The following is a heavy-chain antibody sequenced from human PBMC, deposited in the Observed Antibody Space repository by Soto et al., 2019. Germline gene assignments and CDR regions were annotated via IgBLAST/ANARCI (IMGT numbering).Heavy chain of an antibody. D-gene: IGHD6-6*01. CDR2: IYYSGST. Sequence: TSETLSLTCTVSGGSISSYYWSWIRQPPGKGLEWIGYIYYSGSTNYNPSLKSRVTISVDTSKNQFSLKLSSVTAADTAVYYCARDCIDSSSSGDWFDPWGQGTLVTVS. V-gene: IGHV4-59*01. CDR3: ARDCIDSSSSGDWFDP. CDR1: GGSISSYY. J-gene: IGHJ5*02.